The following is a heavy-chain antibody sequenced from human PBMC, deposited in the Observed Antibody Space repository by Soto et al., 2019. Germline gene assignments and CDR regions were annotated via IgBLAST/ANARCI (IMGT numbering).Heavy chain of an antibody. CDR2: ISAYNGNT. J-gene: IGHJ6*02. CDR3: ARVLDLNGSGSYYYYGMDV. CDR1: GYTFTSYG. V-gene: IGHV1-18*01. Sequence: QVQLVQSGAEVKKPGASVKVSCKASGYTFTSYGISWVRQAPGQGLEWMGWISAYNGNTNYAQKLKGRVTMTTDTSTSTAYMELRSLRSDDTAVYYCARVLDLNGSGSYYYYGMDVLGQGTTVTVSS. D-gene: IGHD3-10*01.